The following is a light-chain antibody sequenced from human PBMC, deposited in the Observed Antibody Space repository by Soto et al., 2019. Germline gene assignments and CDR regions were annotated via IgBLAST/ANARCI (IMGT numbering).Light chain of an antibody. CDR1: QSLLHINGYNY. CDR2: LGS. J-gene: IGKJ4*01. Sequence: IVMTQSPLSLPVTPGEPASISCRSSQSLLHINGYNYLDWYLQKPGQSPQLLIYLGSNRASGVPDRFSGSGSGTDFTLNIGRVEAEDVGVYYCMQALHTPLTFGGGTKVEIK. V-gene: IGKV2-28*01. CDR3: MQALHTPLT.